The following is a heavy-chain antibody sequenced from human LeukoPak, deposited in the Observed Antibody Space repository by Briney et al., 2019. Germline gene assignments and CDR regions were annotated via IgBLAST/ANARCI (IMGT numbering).Heavy chain of an antibody. CDR1: GFTVSSNY. J-gene: IGHJ4*02. CDR2: IYSGGVT. CDR3: AKDAGDSTYVDY. V-gene: IGHV3-66*01. Sequence: GGSLRLSCAASGFTVSSNYMTWVRRAPGKGLEWVSVIYSGGVTYYADSVKGRFTISRDNSKNTLYLQMNSLRAEDTAVYYCAKDAGDSTYVDYWGQGTLVTVSS. D-gene: IGHD3-16*01.